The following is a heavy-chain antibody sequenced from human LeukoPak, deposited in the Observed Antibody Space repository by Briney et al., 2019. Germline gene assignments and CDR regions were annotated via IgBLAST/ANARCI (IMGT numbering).Heavy chain of an antibody. Sequence: ASVKVSCKASGGTFSSYAISWVRQAPGQGLEWMGRIIPILGIANYAQKFQGRVTITADKSTSTAYMELSSLRSEDTAVYYCARAASSGYYSSGRSDYWGQGTLVTVS. CDR3: ARAASSGYYSSGRSDY. V-gene: IGHV1-69*04. D-gene: IGHD3-22*01. J-gene: IGHJ4*02. CDR1: GGTFSSYA. CDR2: IIPILGIA.